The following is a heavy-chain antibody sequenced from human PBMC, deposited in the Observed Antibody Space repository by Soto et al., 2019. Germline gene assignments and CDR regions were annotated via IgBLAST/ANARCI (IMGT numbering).Heavy chain of an antibody. Sequence: QVQLVQSGAEVKKPGSSVKVSCKASGGTFSSSAISWVRQAPGQGLEWMGGIIPIFGTANYAQNFQGRVTITARESTSTAYMDVSSLISDDTAVYYCARGGDCYNLSHFPVVWFDRGGPGNLVNVPS. CDR3: ARGGDCYNLSHFPVVWFDR. CDR2: IIPIFGTA. D-gene: IGHD2-21*01. V-gene: IGHV1-69*01. CDR1: GGTFSSSA. J-gene: IGHJ5*02.